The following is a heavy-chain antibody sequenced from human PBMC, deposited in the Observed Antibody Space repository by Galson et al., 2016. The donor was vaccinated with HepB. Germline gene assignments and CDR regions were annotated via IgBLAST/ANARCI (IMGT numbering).Heavy chain of an antibody. Sequence: SLRLSCAASGFTFSHYTMNWVRQPPGKGLEWVSSISISSNFIHYADSVKGRFTISRDNAKNSLFLQMSSLRAEDTAIYYCANDSILDDWGQGILVTVSS. CDR3: ANDSILDD. CDR1: GFTFSHYT. V-gene: IGHV3-21*01. J-gene: IGHJ4*02. CDR2: ISISSNFI. D-gene: IGHD3-16*01.